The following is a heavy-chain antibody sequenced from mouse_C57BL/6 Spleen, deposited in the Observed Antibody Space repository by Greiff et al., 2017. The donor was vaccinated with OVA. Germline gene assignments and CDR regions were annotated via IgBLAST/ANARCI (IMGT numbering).Heavy chain of an antibody. V-gene: IGHV2-6*01. CDR1: GFSLTSYG. D-gene: IGHD2-5*01. CDR2: IWGVGST. Sequence: QVQLQQSGPGLVAPSQSLSITCTVSGFSLTSYGVDWVRQSPGKGLEWLGVIWGVGSTNYNSALKSRLSISKDNSKSQVFLKMNSLQTDDTAMYYCASEAYYSNYPFAYWGQGTLVTVSA. J-gene: IGHJ3*01. CDR3: ASEAYYSNYPFAY.